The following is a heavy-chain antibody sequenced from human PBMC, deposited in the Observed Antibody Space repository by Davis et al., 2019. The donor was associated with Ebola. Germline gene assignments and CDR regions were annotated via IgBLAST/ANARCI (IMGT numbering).Heavy chain of an antibody. Sequence: GGSLRLSCAASGFTFDDYAMHWVRQAPGKGLEWVSGISWNSGSIGYADSVKGRFTISRDNAKNSLYLQMNSLRAEDTAVYYCARVAAAGKNLYYYYGMDVWGQGTTVTVSS. V-gene: IGHV3-9*01. CDR3: ARVAAAGKNLYYYYGMDV. J-gene: IGHJ6*02. D-gene: IGHD6-13*01. CDR1: GFTFDDYA. CDR2: ISWNSGSI.